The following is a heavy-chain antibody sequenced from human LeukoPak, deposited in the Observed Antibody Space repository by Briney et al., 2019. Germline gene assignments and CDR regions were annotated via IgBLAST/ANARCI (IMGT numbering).Heavy chain of an antibody. CDR1: GGTFSSYA. CDR3: ARTGGYYYDSSGHSGDAFDI. V-gene: IGHV1-69*04. D-gene: IGHD3-22*01. Sequence: ASVKVSCKASGGTFSSYAISWVRQAPGRGLEWMGRIIPILGIANYAQKFQGRVTITADKSTSTAYMELSSLRSEDTAVYYCARTGGYYYDSSGHSGDAFDIWGQGTMVTVSS. CDR2: IIPILGIA. J-gene: IGHJ3*02.